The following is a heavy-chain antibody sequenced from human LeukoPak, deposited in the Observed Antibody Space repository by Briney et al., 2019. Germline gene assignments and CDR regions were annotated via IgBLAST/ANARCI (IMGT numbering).Heavy chain of an antibody. J-gene: IGHJ6*03. CDR1: GYTFIGYY. CDR2: INPNSGGT. Sequence: ASVKVSCKASGYTFIGYYIHWVRQAPGQGLEWMGWINPNSGGTNYAQKFQGRVTMTRDTSISTAYMELSRLRSDDTAVYYCARDRRLWLVRYMDVWGKGTTVTVSS. D-gene: IGHD6-19*01. V-gene: IGHV1-2*02. CDR3: ARDRRLWLVRYMDV.